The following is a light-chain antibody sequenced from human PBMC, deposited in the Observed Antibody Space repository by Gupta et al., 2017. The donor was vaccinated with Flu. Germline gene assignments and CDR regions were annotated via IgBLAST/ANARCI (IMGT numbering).Light chain of an antibody. CDR1: QRVSSY. CDR3: QQRSNWPPYT. Sequence: EIVFTQSPATLSLSPGERATLSCRASQRVSSYLAWYQQKPGQAPRLLIYDASNRATSIPARFSGSGSGTDVTLTISSLEPEDYAVYYCQQRSNWPPYTFGQGTKLEIK. CDR2: DAS. J-gene: IGKJ2*01. V-gene: IGKV3-11*01.